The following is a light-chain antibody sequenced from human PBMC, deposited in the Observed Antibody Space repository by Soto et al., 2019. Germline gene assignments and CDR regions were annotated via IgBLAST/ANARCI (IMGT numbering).Light chain of an antibody. J-gene: IGKJ1*01. CDR1: QSVSSN. V-gene: IGKV3-15*01. Sequence: EIVLTQSPATLSVSPGDQATLSCRASQSVSSNLAWYQQKPGQAPRLLIYGASNRATGIPSRFSGSGSGTEFTLTISSLQSEDFAVYYCQQYDNWPRTFGQGTKVDIK. CDR3: QQYDNWPRT. CDR2: GAS.